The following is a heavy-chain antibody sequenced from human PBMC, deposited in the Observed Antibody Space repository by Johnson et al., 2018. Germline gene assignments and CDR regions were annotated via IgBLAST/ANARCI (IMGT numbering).Heavy chain of an antibody. V-gene: IGHV1-69*01. CDR1: GYTFTSYD. CDR3: ARDVFNTSSYGGWLDP. D-gene: IGHD2-2*01. J-gene: IGHJ5*02. Sequence: QVQLVQSGAEVKKPGASVKVSCKASGYTFTSYDITWVRQAPGHGLEWMGGVTPIFGTSNYARKFQGRVTITADESTTTAYMELSSLRYEDTAIYYCARDVFNTSSYGGWLDPWGQGTLVTVSS. CDR2: VTPIFGTS.